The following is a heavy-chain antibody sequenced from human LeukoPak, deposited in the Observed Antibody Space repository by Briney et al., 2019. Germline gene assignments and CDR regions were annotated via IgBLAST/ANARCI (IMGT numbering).Heavy chain of an antibody. D-gene: IGHD3-22*01. Sequence: SETLSLTCTVSGGSISSSSYYWGWIRQPPGKGLEWIGNIYYSGSTYYNPSLKSRVTIFVDTSKNQFSLKLSSVTAADTAVYYCARQLYDSSGFPRYHRDYYMDVWGKGTTVTVSS. V-gene: IGHV4-39*01. CDR2: IYYSGST. J-gene: IGHJ6*03. CDR3: ARQLYDSSGFPRYHRDYYMDV. CDR1: GGSISSSSYY.